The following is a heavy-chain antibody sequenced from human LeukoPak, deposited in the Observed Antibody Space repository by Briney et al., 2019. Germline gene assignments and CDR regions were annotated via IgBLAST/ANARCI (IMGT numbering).Heavy chain of an antibody. J-gene: IGHJ4*02. Sequence: ASVKVSCKASGYTFTSYAMHWVRQAPGQRLEWMRWINAGNGNTKYSQKFQGRVTITRDTSASTAYMELSSLRSEDTAVYYCARAMVRGFIDYWGQGTLVTVSS. D-gene: IGHD3-10*01. CDR2: INAGNGNT. V-gene: IGHV1-3*01. CDR1: GYTFTSYA. CDR3: ARAMVRGFIDY.